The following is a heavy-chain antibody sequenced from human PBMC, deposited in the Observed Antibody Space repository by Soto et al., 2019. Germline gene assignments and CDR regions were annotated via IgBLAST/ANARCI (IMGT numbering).Heavy chain of an antibody. J-gene: IGHJ6*03. V-gene: IGHV4-59*08. CDR1: GGSISSYY. CDR3: AKLRGYSGYDRQGYYYYYMDV. D-gene: IGHD5-12*01. CDR2: IYYSGST. Sequence: SETLSLTCTVSGGSISSYYWSWIRQPPGKGLEWIGYIYYSGSTNYNPSLKSRVTISVDTSKNQFSLKLSSVTAADTAVYYCAKLRGYSGYDRQGYYYYYMDVWGKGTTVTVSS.